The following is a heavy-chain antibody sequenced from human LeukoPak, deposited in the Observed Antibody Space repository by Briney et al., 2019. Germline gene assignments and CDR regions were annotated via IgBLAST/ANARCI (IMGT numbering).Heavy chain of an antibody. V-gene: IGHV3-23*01. D-gene: IGHD2-15*01. Sequence: PGGSLRLSCAASGFTFSSYAMSWVRQAPGGGLEWVSAISGSGDTTYHADSVKGRFTISRDNSESRLSLQMDSPRAEDTAVYFCAKDTTAWWYHRAYMDVWGKGTTVTVSS. J-gene: IGHJ6*03. CDR1: GFTFSSYA. CDR3: AKDTTAWWYHRAYMDV. CDR2: ISGSGDTT.